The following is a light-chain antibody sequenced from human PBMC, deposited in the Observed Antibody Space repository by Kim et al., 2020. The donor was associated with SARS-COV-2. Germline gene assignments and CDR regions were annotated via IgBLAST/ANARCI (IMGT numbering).Light chain of an antibody. J-gene: IGLJ2*01. CDR1: NSNIGRNY. V-gene: IGLV1-47*01. CDR2: RNL. Sequence: QNVIISCSRSNSNIGRNYVQWYQHVPGTAPKLLIYRNLQRPSGVPDLFSASKSGTSASLDISGLRSEDEADYYCSSWDDTLGGHAIFGGGTQLTVL. CDR3: SSWDDTLGGHAI.